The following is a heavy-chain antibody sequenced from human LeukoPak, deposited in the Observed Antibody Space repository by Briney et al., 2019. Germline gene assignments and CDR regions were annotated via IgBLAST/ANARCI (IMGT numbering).Heavy chain of an antibody. CDR2: ISGSGGST. CDR1: GFTFSSYA. V-gene: IGHV3-23*01. D-gene: IGHD1-26*01. CDR3: AKDPAIVGVYFDY. Sequence: GGSLRHSCAASGFTFSSYAMSWVRQAPGKGLEWVSAISGSGGSTYYADSVKGRFTISRDNSKNTLYLQTNSLRAEDTAVYYCAKDPAIVGVYFDYWGQGTLVTVSS. J-gene: IGHJ4*02.